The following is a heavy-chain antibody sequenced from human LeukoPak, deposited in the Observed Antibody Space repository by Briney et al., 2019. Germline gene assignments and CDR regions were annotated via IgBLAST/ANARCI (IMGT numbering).Heavy chain of an antibody. Sequence: GASVKVSCKASGYTFTSYAMHWVRQAPGQRLEWMGWINAGNGNTKYSQKFQGRVTITRDTSASTAYMELSSLRSEDTAVYYCARGPPSGWYTNYFDYWGQGTLVTVSS. J-gene: IGHJ4*02. CDR3: ARGPPSGWYTNYFDY. CDR1: GYTFTSYA. D-gene: IGHD6-19*01. CDR2: INAGNGNT. V-gene: IGHV1-3*01.